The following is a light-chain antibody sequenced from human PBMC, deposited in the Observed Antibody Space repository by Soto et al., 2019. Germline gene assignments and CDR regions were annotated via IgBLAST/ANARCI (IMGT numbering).Light chain of an antibody. V-gene: IGLV4-69*01. CDR2: VSSDGSL. Sequence: QLVLTQSPSASASLGASGKLTCTLDSGHSSYAIAWHQQQPEKGPRYLMKVSSDGSLTKGDGIPDRFSGSSSGAERYLTISSLQSEDEADYYCQTWSTGIQVFGGGTKLTVL. CDR1: SGHSSYA. J-gene: IGLJ2*01. CDR3: QTWSTGIQV.